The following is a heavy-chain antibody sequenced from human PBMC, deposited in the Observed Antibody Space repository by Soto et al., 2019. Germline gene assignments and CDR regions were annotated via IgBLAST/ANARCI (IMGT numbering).Heavy chain of an antibody. J-gene: IGHJ5*02. CDR3: ARAKKGIAAAENWFDP. CDR2: IYYSGST. Sequence: QVQLQESGPGLVKPSQTLSLTCTVSGGSISSGGYYWSWIRQHPGKGLEWIGYIYYSGSTYYNPSLKSRVTIPVDTSKNQFSLKLSSVTAAVTAVYYCARAKKGIAAAENWFDPWGQGTLVTVSS. CDR1: GGSISSGGYY. D-gene: IGHD6-13*01. V-gene: IGHV4-31*03.